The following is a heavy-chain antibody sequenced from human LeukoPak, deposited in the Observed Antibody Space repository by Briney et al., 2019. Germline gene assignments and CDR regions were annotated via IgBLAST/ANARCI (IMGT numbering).Heavy chain of an antibody. V-gene: IGHV3-23*01. Sequence: GGSLRLSCAASGFTFSSYAMSWVRQAPGKGLEWVSAISGSDGSTYYADSVKGRFTISRDNSKNTLYLQMNSLRAEDTAVYYCAKVTSGWYRGGFDYWGQGTLVTVSS. CDR3: AKVTSGWYRGGFDY. J-gene: IGHJ4*02. CDR1: GFTFSSYA. CDR2: ISGSDGST. D-gene: IGHD6-19*01.